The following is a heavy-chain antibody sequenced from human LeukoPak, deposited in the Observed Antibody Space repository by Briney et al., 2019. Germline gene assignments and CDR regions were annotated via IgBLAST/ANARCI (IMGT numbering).Heavy chain of an antibody. J-gene: IGHJ4*02. CDR1: GFTFSSYA. D-gene: IGHD2-2*01. CDR3: AKRYCRSTSCYYDY. CDR2: ISSSGGST. V-gene: IGHV3-23*01. Sequence: PGGSLRLSCAASGFTFSSYAMSWVRQAPGKGLEWVSAISSSGGSTYYADSVKGRFTISRDNSKNTLYLQMNSLRAEDTAVYYCAKRYCRSTSCYYDYWGQGTLVTVSS.